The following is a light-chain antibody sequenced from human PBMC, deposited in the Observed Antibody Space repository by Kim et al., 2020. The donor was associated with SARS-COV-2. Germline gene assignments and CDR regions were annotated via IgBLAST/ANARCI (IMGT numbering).Light chain of an antibody. V-gene: IGKV4-1*01. J-gene: IGKJ4*01. Sequence: ATINCKSSQSVLYSSNNKNYLAWYQQKPGQPPKLLIYWASTREFGVPDRFSGSGSGTDFTLTISSLQAEDVAVYYCQQYYNTPLTFGGGTKVDIK. CDR3: QQYYNTPLT. CDR2: WAS. CDR1: QSVLYSSNNKNY.